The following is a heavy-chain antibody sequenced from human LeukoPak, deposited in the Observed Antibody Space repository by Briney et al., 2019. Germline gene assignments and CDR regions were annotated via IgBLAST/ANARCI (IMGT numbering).Heavy chain of an antibody. D-gene: IGHD6-6*01. V-gene: IGHV3-23*01. CDR3: AKGSPFIAATYYFDY. Sequence: GRSLRLSCAASGFTFSSYGMHWVRQAPGEGLEWVSGIGGNVGSTYYADSVKGRFTISRDNSKNTLYLQMNSLRDEDTAVYYCAKGSPFIAATYYFDYWGQGTLVTVSS. CDR1: GFTFSSYG. J-gene: IGHJ4*02. CDR2: IGGNVGST.